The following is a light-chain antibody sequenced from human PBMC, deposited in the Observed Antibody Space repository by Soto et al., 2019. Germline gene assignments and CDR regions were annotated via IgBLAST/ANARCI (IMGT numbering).Light chain of an antibody. CDR2: DAS. CDR1: QSISSW. CDR3: QQYNSYPYT. V-gene: IGKV1-5*01. Sequence: DIQMTQSPSTLSASVGDRVTITCRASQSISSWLAWYQQKPGKAPKLLIYDASSWESGVPSRFSGSVSGTEFTLTISSLQPDDFATYYCQQYNSYPYTFGQGTKLEIK. J-gene: IGKJ2*01.